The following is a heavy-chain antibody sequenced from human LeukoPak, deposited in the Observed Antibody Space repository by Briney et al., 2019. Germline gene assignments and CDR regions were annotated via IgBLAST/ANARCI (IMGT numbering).Heavy chain of an antibody. CDR1: GGSFSGYY. D-gene: IGHD5-18*01. V-gene: IGHV4-34*01. CDR3: ARTGEDTATVFDY. CDR2: INHSGST. J-gene: IGHJ4*02. Sequence: NPSETLSLTCAVYGGSFSGYYWSWIRQPPGKGLEWIGEINHSGSTNYSPSLKSRVTISVDTSKNQFSLKLSSVTAADTAVYYCARTGEDTATVFDYWGQGTLVTVSS.